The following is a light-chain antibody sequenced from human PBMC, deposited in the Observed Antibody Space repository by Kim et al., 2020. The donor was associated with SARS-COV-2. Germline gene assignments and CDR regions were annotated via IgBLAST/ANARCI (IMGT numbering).Light chain of an antibody. CDR3: LQHSTYPIT. J-gene: IGKJ5*01. Sequence: AAVVDRVTITCRARQDIRNDLGWYQQKPGRAPKRLIYGASSLQSGVPSRFSGSGSGTEFTLTISSVQPEDFATYFCLQHSTYPITFGQGTRLEIK. CDR1: QDIRND. CDR2: GAS. V-gene: IGKV1-17*01.